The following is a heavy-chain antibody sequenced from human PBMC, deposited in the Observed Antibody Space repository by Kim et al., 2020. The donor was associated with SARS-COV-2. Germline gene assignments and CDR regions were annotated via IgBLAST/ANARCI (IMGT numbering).Heavy chain of an antibody. D-gene: IGHD3-10*01. J-gene: IGHJ6*02. CDR1: GFTFSSYA. V-gene: IGHV3-30*04. Sequence: GGSLRLSCAASGFTFSSYAMHWVRQAPGKGLEWVAVISYDGSNKYYADSVKGRFTISRDNSKNTLYLQMNSLRAEDTAVYYCAREKWFGELPYYYYYGMDVWGQGTTVTVSS. CDR2: ISYDGSNK. CDR3: AREKWFGELPYYYYYGMDV.